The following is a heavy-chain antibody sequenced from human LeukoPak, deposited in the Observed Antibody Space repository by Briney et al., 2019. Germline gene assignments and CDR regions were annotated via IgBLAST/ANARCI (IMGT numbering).Heavy chain of an antibody. Sequence: PSETLSLTCTVSGGSISSYYWSWIRQPPGKGLEWIGYIYYSGSTNYNPSLKSRVTISVDTSKNQFSLKLSSVTAADTAVYYCARDNVGVVIRRNDAFDIWGQGTMVTVSS. J-gene: IGHJ3*02. V-gene: IGHV4-59*01. CDR3: ARDNVGVVIRRNDAFDI. CDR1: GGSISSYY. CDR2: IYYSGST. D-gene: IGHD3-3*01.